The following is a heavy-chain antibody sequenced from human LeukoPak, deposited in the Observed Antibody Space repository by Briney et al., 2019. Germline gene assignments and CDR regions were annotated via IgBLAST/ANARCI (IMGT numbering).Heavy chain of an antibody. CDR2: IYPGDSDT. V-gene: IGHV5-51*01. D-gene: IGHD2-15*01. Sequence: GESLKISCKGSGYSCTSYWIGWVRQMPGKGLEWMGIIYPGDSDTRYSPSFQGQVTISADKSISTAYLQWSSLKASDTAMYYCARAGLYCSGGSCYSFDYWGQRTLVTVSS. CDR1: GYSCTSYW. J-gene: IGHJ4*02. CDR3: ARAGLYCSGGSCYSFDY.